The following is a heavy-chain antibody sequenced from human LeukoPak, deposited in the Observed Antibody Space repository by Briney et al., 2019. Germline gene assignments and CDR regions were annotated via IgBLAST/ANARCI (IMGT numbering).Heavy chain of an antibody. Sequence: GGSLRLSCAASGFTFSSYWMSWVRQAPGKGLEWVANIKQDGSEKYYVDSVKGRFTISRDNAKNSLYLQMNSLRAEDTAVYYCARGQPRYSSGWYRSWFDPWGQGTLVTVSS. CDR2: IKQDGSEK. J-gene: IGHJ5*02. CDR3: ARGQPRYSSGWYRSWFDP. CDR1: GFTFSSYW. D-gene: IGHD6-19*01. V-gene: IGHV3-7*01.